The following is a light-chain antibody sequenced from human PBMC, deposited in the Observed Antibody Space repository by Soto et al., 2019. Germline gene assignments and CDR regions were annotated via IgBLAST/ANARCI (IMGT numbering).Light chain of an antibody. CDR1: QSVNSDY. J-gene: IGKJ5*01. CDR2: GAS. CDR3: HHYGGSPIT. V-gene: IGKV3-20*01. Sequence: EIVLTQSPGTLSLSPGERATLSCRASQSVNSDYLGWFQQKPVQAPRLLIYGASTRATGIPDRFSGSGSGTAFTLTISRLEPEDFAVYYCHHYGGSPITFGQGTRLEI.